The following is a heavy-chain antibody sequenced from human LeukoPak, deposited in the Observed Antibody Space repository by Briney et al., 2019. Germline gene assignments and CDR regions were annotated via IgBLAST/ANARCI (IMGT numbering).Heavy chain of an antibody. CDR1: GGSISSYY. CDR3: ARDSSSWDNWFDP. CDR2: IYYSGST. D-gene: IGHD6-13*01. J-gene: IGHJ5*02. V-gene: IGHV4-59*01. Sequence: PSETLCHTCTASGGSISSYYWSWIRQPPGKGLEWIGYIYYSGSTNYNPSLKSRVTISVDTSKNQFSLKLSSVTAADTAVYYCARDSSSWDNWFDPWGQGTLVTVSS.